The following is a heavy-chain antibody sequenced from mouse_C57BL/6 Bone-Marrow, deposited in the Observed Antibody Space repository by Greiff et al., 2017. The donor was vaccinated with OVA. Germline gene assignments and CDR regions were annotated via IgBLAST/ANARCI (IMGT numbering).Heavy chain of an antibody. V-gene: IGHV1-81*01. CDR2: IYPRSGNT. CDR3: ARLRYYFDY. CDR1: GYTFTSYG. J-gene: IGHJ2*01. Sequence: LVESGAELARPGASVKMSCKASGYTFTSYGISWVKQRTGQGLEWIGEIYPRSGNTYYNEKFKGKATLTADKSSSTAYMELRSLTSEDSAVYFCARLRYYFDYWGQGTTLTVSS.